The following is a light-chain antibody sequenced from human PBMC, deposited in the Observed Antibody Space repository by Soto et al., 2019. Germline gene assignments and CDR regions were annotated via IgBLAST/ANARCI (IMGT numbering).Light chain of an antibody. CDR2: GAS. Sequence: EIVLTQSPGTLSLSPGERATLSCRASQSASSSYLAWYQQKPGQAPRLLIYGASSRATGIPDRFSGSGSGTDFPLTISSLKLEDFEVYYCHKYGSSPSYLFGQGPKLEI. J-gene: IGKJ2*01. V-gene: IGKV3-20*01. CDR3: HKYGSSPSYL. CDR1: QSASSSY.